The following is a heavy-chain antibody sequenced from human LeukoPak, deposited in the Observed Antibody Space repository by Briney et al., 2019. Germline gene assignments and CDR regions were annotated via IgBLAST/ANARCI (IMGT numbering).Heavy chain of an antibody. J-gene: IGHJ3*02. CDR2: FDVAETDT. CDR3: ATDARTGTSAFDI. CDR1: GYTLSELS. V-gene: IGHV1-24*01. D-gene: IGHD1-7*01. Sequence: ASVKVSCKVSGYTLSELSMHWVRQSPGKGLEWMGGFDVAETDTIYAQKFQGRVTMTEDTSTDTAYMELNSLSSEDTAVYYCATDARTGTSAFDIWGQGTMVTVSS.